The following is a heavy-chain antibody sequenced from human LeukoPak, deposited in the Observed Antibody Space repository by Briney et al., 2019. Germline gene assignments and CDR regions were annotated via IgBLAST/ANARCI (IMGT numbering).Heavy chain of an antibody. J-gene: IGHJ4*02. Sequence: ASVKVSCKASGYTFTTYAINWVRQAPGQGLEWMGWINTETGNPTYAQGFPRRFLFSSDTSVSTAYLQISGLKAEDTAVYYCARVREAWGSGSFFAYWGQGTLVTVSS. D-gene: IGHD3-10*01. CDR3: ARVREAWGSGSFFAY. CDR1: GYTFTTYA. V-gene: IGHV7-4-1*02. CDR2: INTETGNP.